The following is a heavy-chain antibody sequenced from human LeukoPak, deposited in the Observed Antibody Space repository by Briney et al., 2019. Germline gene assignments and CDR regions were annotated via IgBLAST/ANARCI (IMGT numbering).Heavy chain of an antibody. Sequence: PSETLSLTCAVSGGSISSSNWWSWVRQPPGKGLEWIGEIYHSGSTNYNPSLKSRVTISVDKSKNQFSLKLSSVTAADTAVYYCARGGPSGYATRLFFYWGQGTLVTVSS. CDR2: IYHSGST. J-gene: IGHJ4*02. D-gene: IGHD5-12*01. CDR3: ARGGPSGYATRLFFY. V-gene: IGHV4-4*02. CDR1: GGSISSSNW.